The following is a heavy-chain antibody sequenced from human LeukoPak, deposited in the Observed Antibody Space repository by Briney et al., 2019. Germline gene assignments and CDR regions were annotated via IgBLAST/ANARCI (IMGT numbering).Heavy chain of an antibody. CDR3: AREGGSFDY. J-gene: IGHJ4*02. V-gene: IGHV3-7*01. CDR1: GISFSNFW. D-gene: IGHD1-26*01. Sequence: PGGSLRLSCAASGISFSNFWMSWVRQAPEKGLEWVAHIKQDGSKKHYVDSVKGRFTISRDNAKNTLYLHMNSLRAEDTAVYYCAREGGSFDYWGQGTLVTVSS. CDR2: IKQDGSKK.